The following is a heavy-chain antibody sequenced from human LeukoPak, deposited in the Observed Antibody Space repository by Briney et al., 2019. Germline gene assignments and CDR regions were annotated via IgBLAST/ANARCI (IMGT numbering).Heavy chain of an antibody. CDR2: ISSSSSYI. D-gene: IGHD3-16*01. J-gene: IGHJ4*02. CDR3: ARAYDYVWGSHAAFDY. CDR1: GFTITDSY. V-gene: IGHV3-21*01. Sequence: GGSLRLSCAVSGFTITDSYINWFRQAPGKGLEWVSSISSSSSYIYYADSVKGRFTISRDNAKNSLYLQMNSLRAEDTAVYYCARAYDYVWGSHAAFDYWGQGTLVTVSS.